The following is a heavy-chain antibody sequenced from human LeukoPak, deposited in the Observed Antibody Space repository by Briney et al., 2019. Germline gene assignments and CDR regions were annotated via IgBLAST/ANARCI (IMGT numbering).Heavy chain of an antibody. CDR1: GFTFSSYW. CDR3: ARDLPTYDYVWGSYLTPSVGFDY. CDR2: IKQDGSEK. D-gene: IGHD3-16*02. J-gene: IGHJ4*02. V-gene: IGHV3-7*01. Sequence: GGSLRLSCAASGFTFSSYWMSWVRQAPGKGLEWVANIKQDGSEKYYVDSVKGRFTISRDNAKNSLYLQMNSLRAEDTAVYYCARDLPTYDYVWGSYLTPSVGFDYWGQGTLVTVSS.